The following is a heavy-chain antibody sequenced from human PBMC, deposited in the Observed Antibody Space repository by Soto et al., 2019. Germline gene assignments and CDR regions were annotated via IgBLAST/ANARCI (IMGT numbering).Heavy chain of an antibody. CDR2: IKQDGSEK. Sequence: EVQLVESGGGLVQPGGSPRLSCAASGFTFSSYWMSWVRQAPGKGLEWVANIKQDGSEKYYVDSVKGGFTISRDTAMNSLFLQMHSLRAVDTAVYYCARDRSDYSNYELELAIDVWGQGPTVTVSS. V-gene: IGHV3-7*01. CDR1: GFTFSSYW. D-gene: IGHD4-4*01. J-gene: IGHJ6*02. CDR3: ARDRSDYSNYELELAIDV.